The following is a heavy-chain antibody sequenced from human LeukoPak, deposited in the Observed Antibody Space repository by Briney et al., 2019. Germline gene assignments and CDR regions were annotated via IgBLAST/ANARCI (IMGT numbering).Heavy chain of an antibody. CDR3: ARHKWELVPIGG. CDR1: GGSFSGDF. D-gene: IGHD3-10*01. CDR2: INHGGST. V-gene: IGHV4-34*01. J-gene: IGHJ4*02. Sequence: SETLSLTCAVYGGSFSGDFWSWIRQSPGKGLEWIGEINHGGSTTYNPSLQSRVTMSVDTSTNQISLKMTSVTAADTAIYYCARHKWELVPIGGWGQGTQVTISS.